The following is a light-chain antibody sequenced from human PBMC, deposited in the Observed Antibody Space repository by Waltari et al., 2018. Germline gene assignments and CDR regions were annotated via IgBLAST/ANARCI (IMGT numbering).Light chain of an antibody. Sequence: LVLTQSPSASASLGASVKLTCSLSSGYSSNVIAWLQQQPGKGPRYLMKVNSDGSHRKGDDIPDRFSASNAWTEYYLTISSLQSEDEADYYWQTGGHGTWVFGGGTKLTVL. V-gene: IGLV4-69*01. CDR2: VNSDGSH. J-gene: IGLJ3*02. CDR1: SGYSSNV. CDR3: QTGGHGTWV.